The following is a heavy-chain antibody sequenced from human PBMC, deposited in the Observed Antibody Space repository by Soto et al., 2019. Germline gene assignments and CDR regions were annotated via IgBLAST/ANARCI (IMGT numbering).Heavy chain of an antibody. D-gene: IGHD6-19*01. V-gene: IGHV3-74*03. CDR3: AKDTAVAGVFDY. CDR1: GFTFSTYW. J-gene: IGHJ4*02. CDR2: MNSDGSTT. Sequence: GGSLRLSCAASGFTFSTYWMHWVRQAPGKGLVWVSRMNSDGSTTTYADSVKGRFTVSRDNSKNTLYLQMDSLRAEDTAVYYCAKDTAVAGVFDYWGQGTLVTVSS.